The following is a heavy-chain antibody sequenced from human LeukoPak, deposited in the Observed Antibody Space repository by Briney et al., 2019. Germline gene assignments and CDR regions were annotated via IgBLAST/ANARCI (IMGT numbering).Heavy chain of an antibody. CDR3: AKEWWSSVNSGRYFDF. D-gene: IGHD1-26*01. CDR2: ISTGGAAT. Sequence: GGSLRLSCAASGFTFSSFSMNWVRQAPGKGLEWVSTISTGGAATYYADSVKGRFTISRDNSENTLYLQMNSLRAEDTAVYYCAKEWWSSVNSGRYFDFWGQGTLVTVSS. V-gene: IGHV3-23*01. CDR1: GFTFSSFS. J-gene: IGHJ4*02.